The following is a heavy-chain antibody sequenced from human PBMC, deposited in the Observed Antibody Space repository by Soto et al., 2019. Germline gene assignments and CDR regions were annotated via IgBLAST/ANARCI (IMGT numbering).Heavy chain of an antibody. V-gene: IGHV1-18*01. CDR2: ISAYNGNT. Sequence: ASVKVSCKASGYTFTSYGISWVRQAPGQGLEWMGWISAYNGNTNYAQKLQGRVTMTTDTSTSTAYMELRSLRSDDTTVYYCTTLGRIVVVIGAFDIWGQGTMVTVSS. CDR1: GYTFTSYG. J-gene: IGHJ3*02. CDR3: TTLGRIVVVIGAFDI. D-gene: IGHD3-22*01.